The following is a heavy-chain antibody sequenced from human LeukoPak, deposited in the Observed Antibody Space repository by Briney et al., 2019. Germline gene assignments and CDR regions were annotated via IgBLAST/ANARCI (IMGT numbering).Heavy chain of an antibody. CDR3: AREEVPHGFDI. J-gene: IGHJ3*02. CDR2: IYYSGST. CDR1: GGSIRSYY. Sequence: PSETLSLTCTVSGGSIRSYYWSWIRQPPGKGLEWVGYIYYSGSTNYNPSLKSRVTMSLDTSKNQFSLKLSSVTAADTAVYYCAREEVPHGFDIWGQGTMVTVSS. V-gene: IGHV4-59*01.